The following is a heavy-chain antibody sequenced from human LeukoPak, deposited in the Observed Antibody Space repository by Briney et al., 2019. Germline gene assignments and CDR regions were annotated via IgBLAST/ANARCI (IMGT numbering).Heavy chain of an antibody. J-gene: IGHJ4*02. CDR1: GGSFSGYY. CDR2: INHSGST. Sequence: SETLSLICAVYGGSFSGYYWRWIRQPPGKGREWIGEINHSGSTHYNPSLKSRVTISVDTSKNQFSLKLSSVPAADSAVYYCARARLYHDYGDYSLDYWGQGTLVSVSS. CDR3: ARARLYHDYGDYSLDY. V-gene: IGHV4-34*01. D-gene: IGHD4-17*01.